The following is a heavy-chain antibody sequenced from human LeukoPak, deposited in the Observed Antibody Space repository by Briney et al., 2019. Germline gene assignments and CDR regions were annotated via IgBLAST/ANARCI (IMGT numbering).Heavy chain of an antibody. V-gene: IGHV3-30*02. D-gene: IGHD2-21*01. J-gene: IGHJ4*02. Sequence: GGSLRLSCAASGFTFSSYGMHWIRQAPGKGLEWVAIIRYDGSNEYYADSVKGRFTISRDNSENTLYLQMNSLRAEDTAVYYCARALWPYYFDYWGQGTLVTVSS. CDR3: ARALWPYYFDY. CDR2: IRYDGSNE. CDR1: GFTFSSYG.